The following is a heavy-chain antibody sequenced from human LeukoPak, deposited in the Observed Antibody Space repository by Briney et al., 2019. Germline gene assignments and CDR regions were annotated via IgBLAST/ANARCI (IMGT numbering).Heavy chain of an antibody. V-gene: IGHV3-48*04. CDR1: GFTFSSHS. Sequence: GGSLRLSCAASGFTFSSHSMNWVRQAPGKGLEWVSYISSDSSTIYYADSVKGRFTVSRDNAKSSLYLQMNNLRAEDTALYYCATYGSGSGTFFDSWGQGTLVTVSS. D-gene: IGHD3-10*01. CDR3: ATYGSGSGTFFDS. CDR2: ISSDSSTI. J-gene: IGHJ4*01.